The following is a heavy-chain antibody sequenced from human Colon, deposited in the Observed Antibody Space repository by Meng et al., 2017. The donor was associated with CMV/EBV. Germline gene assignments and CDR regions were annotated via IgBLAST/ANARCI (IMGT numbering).Heavy chain of an antibody. CDR2: ITPILGEA. CDR1: GGSFGSFT. D-gene: IGHD3-16*01. CDR3: ARGGGGTGIDY. Sequence: YKVSGGSFGSFTINWVRQAPGQGLEWMERITPILGEANSAQKLQGRVTITADKRTDTAYMELTRLKSEDTGVYYCARGGGGTGIDYWGRGTLVTVSS. V-gene: IGHV1-69*08. J-gene: IGHJ4*02.